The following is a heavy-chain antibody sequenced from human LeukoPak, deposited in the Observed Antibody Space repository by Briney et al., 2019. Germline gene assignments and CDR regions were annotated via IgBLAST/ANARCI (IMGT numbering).Heavy chain of an antibody. CDR3: ARDMRNSIGSLAD. CDR2: IYSGGST. V-gene: IGHV3-66*01. J-gene: IGHJ4*02. CDR1: GFTVSSNY. D-gene: IGHD2/OR15-2a*01. Sequence: GGSLRLSCAASGFTVSSNYMSWVRQAPGKGLEWVSVIYSGGSTYYADSVKGRFTISRDNSKNTLYLQMTSLRAEDTAVYYCARDMRNSIGSLADWGQGTLVTVSS.